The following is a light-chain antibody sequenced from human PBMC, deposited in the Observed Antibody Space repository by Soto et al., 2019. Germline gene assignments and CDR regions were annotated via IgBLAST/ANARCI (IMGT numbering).Light chain of an antibody. Sequence: QSVLTQPASVSGSPGQSITISCTGTSSDVEIYNFVSWYQQHPGRAPKFVIYEVSKRPSGISNRFSGSKSGNTASLTISGLQPEDGADYYCCSYASNSAYVFGTGTKVTVL. V-gene: IGLV2-23*02. CDR3: CSYASNSAYV. J-gene: IGLJ1*01. CDR2: EVS. CDR1: SSDVEIYNF.